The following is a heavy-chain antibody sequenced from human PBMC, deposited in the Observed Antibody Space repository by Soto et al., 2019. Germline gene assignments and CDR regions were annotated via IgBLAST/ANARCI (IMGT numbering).Heavy chain of an antibody. V-gene: IGHV4-4*02. CDR3: AGWIQLQQYYYYGMDV. J-gene: IGHJ6*02. Sequence: SETLSLTGAVSDGSISSSNWWSWVRQPPGKGLEWIGEIYHSGSTNYNPSLKSRVTISVDKSKNQFSLKLSSVTAADTAVYYCAGWIQLQQYYYYGMDVWGQGTTVT. D-gene: IGHD5-18*01. CDR2: IYHSGST. CDR1: DGSISSSNW.